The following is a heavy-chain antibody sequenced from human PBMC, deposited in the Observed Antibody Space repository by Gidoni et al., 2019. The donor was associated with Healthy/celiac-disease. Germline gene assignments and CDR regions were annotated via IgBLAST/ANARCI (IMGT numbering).Heavy chain of an antibody. V-gene: IGHV1-2*04. CDR2: INPNSGGT. D-gene: IGHD6-13*01. CDR3: ARDRLNSSSWTGGYYYYGMDV. J-gene: IGHJ6*02. CDR1: GYTFTGYY. Sequence: QVQLVQSGAEVKKPGASVKVSCKASGYTFTGYYMPWVRQAPGQGLEWMGWINPNSGGTNYAQKFQGWVTMTRDTSISTAYMELSRLRSDDTAVYYCARDRLNSSSWTGGYYYYGMDVWGQGTTVTVSS.